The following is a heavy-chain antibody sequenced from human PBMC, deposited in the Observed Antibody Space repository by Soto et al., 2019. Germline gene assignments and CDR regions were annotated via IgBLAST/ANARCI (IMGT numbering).Heavy chain of an antibody. V-gene: IGHV4-59*01. CDR3: AREIRNGYDFRFDY. CDR2: IYYSGST. J-gene: IGHJ4*02. Sequence: PSETLSPTCTVSGGSLSSYYWGWIPQPPGKGLEWIGYIYYSGSTTYNPSVKSRVTISVDTSKNQFSLKLSSVTAADTAVYYCAREIRNGYDFRFDYWGQGTLVTVSS. D-gene: IGHD5-12*01. CDR1: GGSLSSYY.